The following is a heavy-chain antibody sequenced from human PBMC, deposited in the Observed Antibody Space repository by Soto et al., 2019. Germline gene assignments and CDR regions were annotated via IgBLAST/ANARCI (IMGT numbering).Heavy chain of an antibody. CDR1: GGSISSYY. CDR2: IYYSGST. J-gene: IGHJ2*01. V-gene: IGHV4-59*08. D-gene: IGHD4-17*01. Sequence: QVQLQESGPGLVKPSETLSLTCTVSGGSISSYYWSWIRQPPGKGLEWIGYIYYSGSTNYNPSLTSRVTISVDTSKNQFSLKLSSVTAADTAVYYCARHEDYARYFDLWGRGTLVTVSS. CDR3: ARHEDYARYFDL.